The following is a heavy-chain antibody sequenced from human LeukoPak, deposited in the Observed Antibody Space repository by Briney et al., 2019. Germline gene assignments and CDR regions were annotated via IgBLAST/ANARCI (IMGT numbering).Heavy chain of an antibody. Sequence: GGSLRLSCAASGFTFSSYAMHWVHQAPGKGLEWVAVISYDGSNKYYADSVKGRFTISRDVSKNTLYLQMNSLKTEDTAVYYCTTYEGVNWGQGTLVTVSS. V-gene: IGHV3-30*04. D-gene: IGHD1-14*01. CDR3: TTYEGVN. CDR1: GFTFSSYA. CDR2: ISYDGSNK. J-gene: IGHJ4*02.